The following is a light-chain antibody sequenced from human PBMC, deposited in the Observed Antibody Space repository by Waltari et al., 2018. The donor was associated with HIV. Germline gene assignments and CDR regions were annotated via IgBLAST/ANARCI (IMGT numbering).Light chain of an antibody. Sequence: QSAPTQPDSVSGSPGQSITIYCTGTSSDVGGYNHVSWYQQHPGKAPNLMIHEVSNRPSGVSNRLSGSNSGNTASLTIFGLQAEDEADYYCSSYPSSSTVVFGGGTKLTVL. J-gene: IGLJ3*02. CDR3: SSYPSSSTVV. CDR1: SSDVGGYNH. V-gene: IGLV2-14*01. CDR2: EVS.